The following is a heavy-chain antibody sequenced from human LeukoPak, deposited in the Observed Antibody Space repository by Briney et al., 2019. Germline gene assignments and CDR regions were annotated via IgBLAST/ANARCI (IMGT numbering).Heavy chain of an antibody. CDR2: IFHSGRA. Sequence: PSETLSLTCTVSGSSINSADYWGWIRQPPGKGLEYIGSIFHSGRAYYNPSLESRVTISVDTSENQFSLKLSSVTAADTAVYYCARGSLFFYYYMDVWGKGTTVTVSS. D-gene: IGHD3-10*01. CDR3: ARGSLFFYYYMDV. CDR1: GSSINSADY. V-gene: IGHV4-38-2*02. J-gene: IGHJ6*03.